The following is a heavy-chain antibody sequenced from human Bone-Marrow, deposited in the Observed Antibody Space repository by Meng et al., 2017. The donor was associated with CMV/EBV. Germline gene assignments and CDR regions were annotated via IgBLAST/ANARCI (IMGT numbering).Heavy chain of an antibody. D-gene: IGHD6-13*01. V-gene: IGHV3-43*01. CDR2: ISWDGGST. CDR3: ARGQQLGQSYYYYGMDV. CDR1: GFTFDDYT. J-gene: IGHJ6*02. Sequence: GESLKISCAVSGFTFDDYTMHWVRQAPGKGLEWVSLISWDGGSTYYADSVKGRFTISRDNSKNSLYLQMNSLRAEDTAVYYCARGQQLGQSYYYYGMDVWGQGTTVTVSS.